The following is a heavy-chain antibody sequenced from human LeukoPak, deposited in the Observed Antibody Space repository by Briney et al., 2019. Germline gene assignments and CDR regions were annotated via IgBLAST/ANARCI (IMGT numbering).Heavy chain of an antibody. CDR2: INHSGST. J-gene: IGHJ4*02. V-gene: IGHV4-34*01. Sequence: SETLSLTCAVYGGSFSGYYWSWIRQPPGKGLEWIGEINHSGSTNYNPSLKSRVTISVDTSKNQFSLKLSSVTAADTAVYYCARGRGGYSYGQVDYWGQGTLATVSS. D-gene: IGHD5-18*01. CDR3: ARGRGGYSYGQVDY. CDR1: GGSFSGYY.